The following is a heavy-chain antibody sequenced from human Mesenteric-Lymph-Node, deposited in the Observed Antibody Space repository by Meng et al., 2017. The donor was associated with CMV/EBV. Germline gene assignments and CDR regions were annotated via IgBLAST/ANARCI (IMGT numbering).Heavy chain of an antibody. CDR2: ISSSSSYI. CDR1: GFTVSGHY. CDR3: ARVKLAADGTCFDY. J-gene: IGHJ4*02. Sequence: GESLKISCAASGFTVSGHYMNWVRQAPGKGLEWVSSISSSSSYIYYADSVKGRFAISRDNAKNSLYLQMHSLRAEDAAIYYCARVKLAADGTCFDYWGQGTLVTVSS. V-gene: IGHV3-21*01. D-gene: IGHD6-13*01.